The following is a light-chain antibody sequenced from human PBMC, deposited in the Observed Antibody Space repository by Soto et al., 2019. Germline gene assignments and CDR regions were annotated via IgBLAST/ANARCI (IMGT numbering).Light chain of an antibody. J-gene: IGKJ5*01. CDR3: QQRSNWPPIT. V-gene: IGKV3-11*01. CDR1: QSVSSY. Sequence: EIVLTQSPATLSLSPGERATLSCRASQSVSSYLAWYQQNPGQAPRLLIYDASNRATGIPARFSGSGSGTDFTLTISSLEPEDFAVYYCQQRSNWPPITLGQGTRLEIK. CDR2: DAS.